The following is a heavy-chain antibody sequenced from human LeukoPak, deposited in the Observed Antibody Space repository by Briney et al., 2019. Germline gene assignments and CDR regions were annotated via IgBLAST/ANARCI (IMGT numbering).Heavy chain of an antibody. CDR3: AKDPRKYSGSYYY. Sequence: GGSLRLSCAASGFTFSSYAMSWVRQAPGKGLEWVSAISGSGGSTYYADSVKGRFTVSRDNSKNTLYLQMNSLRAEDTAVYYCAKDPRKYSGSYYYWGQGTLVTVSS. CDR2: ISGSGGST. J-gene: IGHJ4*02. D-gene: IGHD1-26*01. CDR1: GFTFSSYA. V-gene: IGHV3-23*01.